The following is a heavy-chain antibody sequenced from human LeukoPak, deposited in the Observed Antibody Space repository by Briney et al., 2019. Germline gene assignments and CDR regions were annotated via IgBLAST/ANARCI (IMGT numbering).Heavy chain of an antibody. CDR3: ARVGVQGPRSTTDAFDI. CDR1: GYTFTSYG. CDR2: ISAYNGNT. Sequence: ASVKVSCKASGYTFTSYGISWVRQAPGQGLEWMGWISAYNGNTNYAQKLQGRVTMTTDTSTSTAYMELRSLRSDDTAVYYCARVGVQGPRSTTDAFDIWGQGTMVTVSS. V-gene: IGHV1-18*01. J-gene: IGHJ3*02. D-gene: IGHD2-2*01.